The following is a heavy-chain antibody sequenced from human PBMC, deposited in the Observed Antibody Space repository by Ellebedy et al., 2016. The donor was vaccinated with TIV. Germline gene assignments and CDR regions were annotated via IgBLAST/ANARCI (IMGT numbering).Heavy chain of an antibody. Sequence: SETLSLTCTVSGGSITRRSYYWGWIRQAPGKGLEWIGSVFYRGKTYYNSSLTSRLTIFVDSSRNHFSLSLSSVTAADTAVYYCAAGGVFETGGYYFHYWGQGTLVTVSS. CDR3: AAGGVFETGGYYFHY. D-gene: IGHD2-8*02. V-gene: IGHV4-39*01. CDR2: VFYRGKT. J-gene: IGHJ4*02. CDR1: GGSITRRSYY.